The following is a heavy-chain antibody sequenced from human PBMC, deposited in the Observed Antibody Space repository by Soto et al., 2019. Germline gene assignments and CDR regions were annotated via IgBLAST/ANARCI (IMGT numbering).Heavy chain of an antibody. CDR2: ISSSSSYI. V-gene: IGHV3-21*04. CDR1: GFTFSSYS. Sequence: GGSLRLSCAASGFTFSSYSMNWVRQAPGKGLEWVSSISSSSSYIYYADSVKGRFTISRDNSKNTLYLQMNSLRAEDTAVYYCASEVGSDAFDIWGQGTMVTVSS. J-gene: IGHJ3*02. D-gene: IGHD1-26*01. CDR3: ASEVGSDAFDI.